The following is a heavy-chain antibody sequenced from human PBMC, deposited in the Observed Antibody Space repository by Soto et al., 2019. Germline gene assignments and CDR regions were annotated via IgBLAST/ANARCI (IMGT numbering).Heavy chain of an antibody. V-gene: IGHV1-69*02. J-gene: IGHJ1*01. Sequence: SVKVSCKASGGTFSSYTISWVRQAPGQGLEWMGRIIPILGIANYAQKFQGRVTITADKSTSTAYMELSSLRSEDTAVYYCARTGIGYYDSSGYPRPEYFQHWGQGTLVTVSS. D-gene: IGHD3-22*01. CDR1: GGTFSSYT. CDR2: IIPILGIA. CDR3: ARTGIGYYDSSGYPRPEYFQH.